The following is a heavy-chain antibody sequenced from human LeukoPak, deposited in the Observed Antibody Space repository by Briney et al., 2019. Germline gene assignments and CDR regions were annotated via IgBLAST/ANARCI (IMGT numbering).Heavy chain of an antibody. J-gene: IGHJ4*02. V-gene: IGHV3-7*01. CDR3: ARDVAYSAFDY. Sequence: GGSLRLSCTTSGITFSNSWMSWVRQAPGKGLEWVATIRPDGSEGYYADSVRGRFTISRDNSKNSFYLQMSSLRAEDTGVFYCARDVAYSAFDYWGQRTLVTVSS. CDR1: GITFSNSW. D-gene: IGHD2-21*01. CDR2: IRPDGSEG.